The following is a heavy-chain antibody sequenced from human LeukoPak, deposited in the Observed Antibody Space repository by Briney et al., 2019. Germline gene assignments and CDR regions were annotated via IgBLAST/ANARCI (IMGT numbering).Heavy chain of an antibody. D-gene: IGHD1-26*01. V-gene: IGHV3-15*01. CDR3: TSGGGGTYSSDF. CDR2: IKSIPDGGTT. Sequence: GGSLRLSCTVTGLTFRNVWLSWVRQAPGKGLEWVGRIKSIPDGGTTDYAAPVQGRFTLSRDDSKNTQYLQMDSLRAEDTAIYYCTSGGGGTYSSDFWGQGTLVTVSS. CDR1: GLTFRNVW. J-gene: IGHJ4*02.